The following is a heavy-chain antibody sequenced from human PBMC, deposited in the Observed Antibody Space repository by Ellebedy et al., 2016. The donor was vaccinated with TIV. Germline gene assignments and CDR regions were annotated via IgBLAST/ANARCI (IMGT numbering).Heavy chain of an antibody. V-gene: IGHV4-59*11. CDR2: VYYSGST. CDR3: ARATMTTVTSFYY. J-gene: IGHJ4*02. Sequence: MPSDTLSLTCTVPGGSISSQYWNRIRQPPGKGLDWIVCVYYSGSTNHNPSLKSRVTISVDTSKNQFSLKLSSVTAADTAVYYCARATMTTVTSFYYWGQGTLVTVSS. D-gene: IGHD4-17*01. CDR1: GGSISSQY.